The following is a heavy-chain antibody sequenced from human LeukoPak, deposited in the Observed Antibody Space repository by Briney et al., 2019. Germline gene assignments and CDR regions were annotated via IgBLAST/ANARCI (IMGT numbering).Heavy chain of an antibody. D-gene: IGHD3-10*01. CDR2: IYSSGST. CDR3: VRDLPSFSFGSGNMFDP. CDR1: GGSIGSFY. V-gene: IGHV4-4*07. Sequence: SETLSLTYTVSGGSIGSFYWSWIRQPAGKGLEWIGRIYSSGSTDYNSSLKSRVTMSVDTSNNQSSLKLSSVTAADSAIYYCVRDLPSFSFGSGNMFDPWGQGTLVTVSS. J-gene: IGHJ5*02.